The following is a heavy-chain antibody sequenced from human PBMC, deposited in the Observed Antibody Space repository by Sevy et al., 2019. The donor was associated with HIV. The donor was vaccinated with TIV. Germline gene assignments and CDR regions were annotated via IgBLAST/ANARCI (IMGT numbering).Heavy chain of an antibody. CDR2: INHRGTA. CDR1: GETFVGHY. V-gene: IGHV4-34*08. D-gene: IGHD4-17*01. J-gene: IGHJ4*02. CDR3: AKTATVTISALDS. Sequence: SETLSLTCAVFGETFVGHYLTWIRQTPGKGLEWIGEINHRGTANYNPSLKNGVTISVDTSNKQFSLRLNSMTAADTAVYYCAKTATVTISALDSWGRGTLVTVSS.